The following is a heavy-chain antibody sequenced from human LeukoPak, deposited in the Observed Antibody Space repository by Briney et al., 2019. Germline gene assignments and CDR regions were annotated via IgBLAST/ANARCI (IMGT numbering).Heavy chain of an antibody. V-gene: IGHV3-30*02. CDR3: AKDRHGSGSHHDY. Sequence: PGGSLRLSCAASGFTFSSYGIHWVRQAPDKGLEWVAFIRYDGINKYYAHSVKGRFTISRDNSKNTLYLQMNSLRTEDTAVYYCAKDRHGSGSHHDYWGQGTLVTVSS. J-gene: IGHJ4*02. CDR2: IRYDGINK. D-gene: IGHD3-10*01. CDR1: GFTFSSYG.